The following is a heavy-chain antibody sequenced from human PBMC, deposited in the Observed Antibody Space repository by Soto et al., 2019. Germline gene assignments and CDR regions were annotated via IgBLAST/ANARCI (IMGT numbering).Heavy chain of an antibody. V-gene: IGHV3-74*01. Sequence: EVQLVESGGGLVQPGGSLRLSCAASGSTLSSYWMHWVRQAPGKGLVWVSRVNSDVSSTNYADSVKGRFTISRDNAKDTLYLQMNSLRAEDTAVYYCAREGNYGNHHDGCDIGGEGTMVTVSS. CDR1: GSTLSSYW. D-gene: IGHD1-7*01. J-gene: IGHJ3*02. CDR2: VNSDVSST. CDR3: AREGNYGNHHDGCDI.